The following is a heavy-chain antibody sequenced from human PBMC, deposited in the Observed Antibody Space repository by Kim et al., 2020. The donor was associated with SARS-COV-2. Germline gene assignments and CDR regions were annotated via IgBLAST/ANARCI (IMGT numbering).Heavy chain of an antibody. D-gene: IGHD6-13*01. CDR3: AKDTGSSWYPGDY. CDR1: GFTFSSYG. Sequence: GGSLRLSCAASGFTFSSYGMHWVRQAPGKGLEWVGVISYDGSNNYYADSVKGRFTISRDNTENTLYLQMNSLRAADTAVYYCAKDTGSSWYPGDYWGQGT. J-gene: IGHJ4*02. V-gene: IGHV3-30*18. CDR2: ISYDGSNN.